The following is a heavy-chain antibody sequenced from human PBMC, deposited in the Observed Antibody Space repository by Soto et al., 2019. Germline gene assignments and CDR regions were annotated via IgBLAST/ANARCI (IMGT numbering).Heavy chain of an antibody. Sequence: ETLSLTCTVSGGSFSGYFWTWIRQPPGKGLEWLAEINHSGITNYNPSVESRVSMSVDTSKNQLSLRLYSVTAADTAVYYCVRGPYNYNSRYFDYWGQGTLVTVSS. CDR2: INHSGIT. CDR1: GGSFSGYF. J-gene: IGHJ4*02. D-gene: IGHD1-1*01. CDR3: VRGPYNYNSRYFDY. V-gene: IGHV4-34*01.